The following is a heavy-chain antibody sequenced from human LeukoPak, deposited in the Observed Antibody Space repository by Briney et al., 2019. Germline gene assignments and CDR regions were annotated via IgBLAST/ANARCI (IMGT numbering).Heavy chain of an antibody. V-gene: IGHV4-4*02. J-gene: IGHJ2*01. CDR1: GGSVINTNW. CDR3: ARSGNSWYFDL. Sequence: PSGTLSLTCGVSGGSVINTNWWSWVRQTPGKGLEWIGEIYNSGSTNYNPSLKSRVTISVDKSKNQFSLRLSSVTAADTAVYYCARSGNSWYFDLWGRGTLVTVSS. D-gene: IGHD4-23*01. CDR2: IYNSGST.